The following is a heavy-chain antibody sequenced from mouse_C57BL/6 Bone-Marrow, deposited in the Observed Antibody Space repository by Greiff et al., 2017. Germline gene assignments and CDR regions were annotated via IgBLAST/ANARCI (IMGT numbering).Heavy chain of an antibody. J-gene: IGHJ3*01. CDR3: TTFGTTVPQAWFAY. V-gene: IGHV14-4*01. CDR1: GFNIKDDY. Sequence: VQLQQSGAGLVRPGASVKLSCTASGFNIKDDYMHWVKQRPEQGLEWIGLIEPENGDTEYASKFQGKATITADKSSNTAYLQLSSLTSEDTAVYYCTTFGTTVPQAWFAYWGQGTLVTVSA. D-gene: IGHD1-1*01. CDR2: IEPENGDT.